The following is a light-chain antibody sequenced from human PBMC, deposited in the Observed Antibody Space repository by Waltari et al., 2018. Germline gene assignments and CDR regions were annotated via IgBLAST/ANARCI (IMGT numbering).Light chain of an antibody. J-gene: IGKJ5*01. CDR1: QSVSSSD. CDR3: QQYGSSLIA. Sequence: EIVLTPSPGTLSLSSGERATLSCRASQSVSSSDLAWYQQKPGQAPRLLIYGASSRATGVPDRFSGSRSVTDFALTISRLEPEDFAVYYCQQYGSSLIAFGQGTRLKI. V-gene: IGKV3-20*01. CDR2: GAS.